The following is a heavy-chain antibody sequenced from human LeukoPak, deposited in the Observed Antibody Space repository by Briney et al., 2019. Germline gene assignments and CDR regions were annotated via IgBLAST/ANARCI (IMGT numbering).Heavy chain of an antibody. D-gene: IGHD5-18*01. CDR3: ATDPRSYGLLSNY. CDR1: GYTLTELS. Sequence: ASVKVSCKVSGYTLTELSTHWVRQDPGKGLEWMGGFDPEDGETIYAQKFQGRVTMTEDTSTDTAYMELSSLRSEDTAVYYCATDPRSYGLLSNYWGQGTLVTVSS. J-gene: IGHJ4*02. CDR2: FDPEDGET. V-gene: IGHV1-24*01.